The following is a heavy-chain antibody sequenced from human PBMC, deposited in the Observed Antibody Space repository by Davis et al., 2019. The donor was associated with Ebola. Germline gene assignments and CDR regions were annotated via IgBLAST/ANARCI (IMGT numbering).Heavy chain of an antibody. V-gene: IGHV3-64D*08. J-gene: IGHJ4*02. CDR3: VRGVGPAYFDY. CDR1: GFTFKNYA. D-gene: IGHD3-10*01. CDR2: ISSNGGTT. Sequence: GESLKISCSGSGFTFKNYAMHWVRQAPGKGLEFLSTISSNGGTTYYADSVDGRFTITRDNSENTLSLHMSSLRVEDTAFYYCVRGVGPAYFDYWGQGTLVTVSS.